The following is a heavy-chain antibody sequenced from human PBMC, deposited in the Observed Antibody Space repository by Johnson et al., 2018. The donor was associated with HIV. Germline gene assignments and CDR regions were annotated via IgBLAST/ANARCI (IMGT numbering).Heavy chain of an antibody. V-gene: IGHV3-74*01. D-gene: IGHD3-16*01. CDR2: INSDGSST. CDR1: GFTFSSYW. CDR3: ARGRYYDYVWGSYQDEGDI. J-gene: IGHJ3*02. Sequence: VQLVESGGGLVQPGGSLRLSCAASGFTFSSYWMHWVRQAPGKGLVWVSRINSDGSSTSYADSVKGRFTISRDNAKNTLYLQMNSLRAEDTAVYYCARGRYYDYVWGSYQDEGDIWGQGTMVTVSS.